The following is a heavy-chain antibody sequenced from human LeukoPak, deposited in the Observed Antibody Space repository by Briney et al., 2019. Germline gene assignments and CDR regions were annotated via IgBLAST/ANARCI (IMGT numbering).Heavy chain of an antibody. V-gene: IGHV3-23*01. CDR2: LACLDASCTE. Sequence: PGRSLRLSCAASGFTFGTFDMSWVRQAPGKGLEWVSTLACLDASCTEYYSDSVKGRFSISRDTSRSTLSLQVNSLRVEDTAMYYCVRDSEGSFDYWGQGTPVTVSS. J-gene: IGHJ4*02. CDR1: GFTFGTFD. CDR3: VRDSEGSFDY. D-gene: IGHD3-10*01.